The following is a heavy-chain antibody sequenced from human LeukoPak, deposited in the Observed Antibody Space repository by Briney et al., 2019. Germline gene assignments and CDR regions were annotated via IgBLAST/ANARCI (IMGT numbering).Heavy chain of an antibody. V-gene: IGHV3-23*01. CDR1: GFTFSSYA. J-gene: IGHJ4*02. CDR2: ISNSGGRT. Sequence: GGSLRLSCAASGFTFSSYAMSWVRQAPGKGLEWVSSISNSGGRTFYTDSVKGRFTISRDNSKITLYLQMNSLRAEDTAVYYCARGDFDCWGQGTLVTVSS. CDR3: ARGDFDC.